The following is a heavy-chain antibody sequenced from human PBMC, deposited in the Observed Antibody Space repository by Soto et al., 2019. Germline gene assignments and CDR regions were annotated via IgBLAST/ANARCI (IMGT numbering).Heavy chain of an antibody. CDR3: ACIFSGGYGYGFYYFGMDV. CDR1: GGSISSNIYY. CDR2: VHYSGST. D-gene: IGHD5-18*01. V-gene: IGHV4-39*01. J-gene: IGHJ6*02. Sequence: ASEPLSLTCSVSGGSISSNIYYWGWIRQPPGKGLEWIATVHYSGSTYYTPSLKSRVTISADTSNNQFSLRLNSVTAADTAVYYCACIFSGGYGYGFYYFGMDVWGQGTTVTVSS.